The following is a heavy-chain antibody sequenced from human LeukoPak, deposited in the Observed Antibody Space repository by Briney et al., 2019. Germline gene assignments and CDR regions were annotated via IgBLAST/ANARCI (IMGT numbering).Heavy chain of an antibody. J-gene: IGHJ4*02. V-gene: IGHV4-39*07. Sequence: SETLSLTCSVSGDSIRSSNYYWGWIRQPSGKGLEWIGSVQYSGGTYHNPSLKTRVTISVDTSKNHFSLRLTSVTAADTAVYYCARATAAAGTGLDYWGQGTLVTVSS. CDR3: ARATAAAGTGLDY. CDR1: GDSIRSSNYY. D-gene: IGHD6-13*01. CDR2: VQYSGGT.